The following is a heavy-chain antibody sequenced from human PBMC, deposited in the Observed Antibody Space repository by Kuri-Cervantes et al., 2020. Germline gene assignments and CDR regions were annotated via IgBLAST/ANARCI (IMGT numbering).Heavy chain of an antibody. D-gene: IGHD5-12*01. V-gene: IGHV1-18*04. Sequence: ASVNVSCKASGYTFTSYYMHWVRQAPGQGLEWMGWISAYNGNTNYAQKLQGRVTMTTDTSTSTAYMELRSLRSDDTAVYYCARGEKIVATMGWFDPWGQGTLVTVSS. J-gene: IGHJ5*02. CDR2: ISAYNGNT. CDR1: GYTFTSYY. CDR3: ARGEKIVATMGWFDP.